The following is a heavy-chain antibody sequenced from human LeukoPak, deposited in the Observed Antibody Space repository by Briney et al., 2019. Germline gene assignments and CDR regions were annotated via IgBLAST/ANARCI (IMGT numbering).Heavy chain of an antibody. CDR3: ARTVHADTGGYGQFDS. CDR2: INPNSGVT. J-gene: IGHJ4*02. CDR1: GYIFTAYY. V-gene: IGHV1-2*02. D-gene: IGHD3-22*01. Sequence: ASVKVSCKTSGYIFTAYYMHWVRQAPGQGPEWMGWINPNSGVTEYAQTFQDRVTMTTDTSVSTAYMELSTLRSDDTAVYFCARTVHADTGGYGQFDSWGQGTLVTVSS.